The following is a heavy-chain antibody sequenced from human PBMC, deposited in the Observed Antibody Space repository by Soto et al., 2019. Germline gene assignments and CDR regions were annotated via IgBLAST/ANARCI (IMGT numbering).Heavy chain of an antibody. V-gene: IGHV1-2*04. CDR2: VNPNSGGT. D-gene: IGHD3-10*01. CDR1: GYTFTGYY. Sequence: QVQLVQSGAEAKKPGASVKVSCKTSGYTFTGYYLHWVRQAPGQGLEWMGWVNPNSGGTKYAQKFQGWVTMTGDTSISTAYMELRRLKSDDTAVYYCARDRTGRFDYWGQGTLVTVSS. CDR3: ARDRTGRFDY. J-gene: IGHJ4*02.